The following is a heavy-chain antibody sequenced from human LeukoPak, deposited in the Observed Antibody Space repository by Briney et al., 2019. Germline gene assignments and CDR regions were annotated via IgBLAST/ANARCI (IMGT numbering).Heavy chain of an antibody. CDR1: GFTFSSYW. CDR3: ARDRKAIAAAGLDAFDI. D-gene: IGHD6-13*01. V-gene: IGHV3-7*01. J-gene: IGHJ3*02. CDR2: IKQDGSEK. Sequence: GGSLRLSCAASGFTFSSYWMSWVRQAPGKGLEWVANIKQDGSEKYYVDSVKGRFTIARDNAKNSLYLQMNSLRAEDTAVYYCARDRKAIAAAGLDAFDIWGQGTMVTVSS.